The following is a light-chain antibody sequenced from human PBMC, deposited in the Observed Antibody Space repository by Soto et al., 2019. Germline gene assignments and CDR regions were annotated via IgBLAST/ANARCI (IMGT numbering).Light chain of an antibody. CDR1: SSDIGSNP. V-gene: IGLV1-44*01. CDR2: RDN. Sequence: QSVLTQLPSASGTPGQRVAISCSGGSSDIGSNPVNWYLHLPGAAPKLLIYRDNQRPSGVPDRFSGSKSGTSASLTISGLQSEDEADYFCSAWDDSIYGPVFGGGTKLTVL. J-gene: IGLJ2*01. CDR3: SAWDDSIYGPV.